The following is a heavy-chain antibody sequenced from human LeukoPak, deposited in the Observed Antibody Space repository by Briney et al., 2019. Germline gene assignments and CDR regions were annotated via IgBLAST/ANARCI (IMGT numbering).Heavy chain of an antibody. J-gene: IGHJ6*02. Sequence: ASVKVSCKASGGTFSSYAISWVRQAPGQGLEWMGGIIPIFGTANYAQKFQGRVTITADESTSTAYMELSSLRSEDTAVYYCARAEGGYSGYDLVRYYYYDMDVWGQGTTVTVSS. CDR3: ARAEGGYSGYDLVRYYYYDMDV. D-gene: IGHD5-12*01. V-gene: IGHV1-69*13. CDR1: GGTFSSYA. CDR2: IIPIFGTA.